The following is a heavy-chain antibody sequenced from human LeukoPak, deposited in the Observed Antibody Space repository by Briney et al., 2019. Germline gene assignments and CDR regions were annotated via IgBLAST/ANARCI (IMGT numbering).Heavy chain of an antibody. D-gene: IGHD5-12*01. CDR1: GFTFSSYN. Sequence: GGSLRLSCAASGFTFSSYNMNWVRQAPGKGLEWVSYISGSSSAIYYADSVKGRFTVSRDNAKNSLYLQMNNLRAEDTAVYYCARDRGYAFDIWGQGTMVTVSS. V-gene: IGHV3-48*01. CDR2: ISGSSSAI. CDR3: ARDRGYAFDI. J-gene: IGHJ3*02.